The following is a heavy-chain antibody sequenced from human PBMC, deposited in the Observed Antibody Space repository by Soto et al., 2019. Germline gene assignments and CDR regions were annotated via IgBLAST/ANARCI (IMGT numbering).Heavy chain of an antibody. J-gene: IGHJ4*02. CDR1: GVTFSRYA. D-gene: IGHD3-16*01. CDR2: VFFDGNYK. Sequence: QVQFMQSGGGVVQPGKSLRLSCATSGVTFSRYAMHWVRQAPGERLEWVAVVFFDGNYKNYGDSVKGRFTVSRDNSKNTTYLQMNGLRPEDTGVDYCTKGGTVPFDYWGQGSLVIVSS. CDR3: TKGGTVPFDY. V-gene: IGHV3-30*18.